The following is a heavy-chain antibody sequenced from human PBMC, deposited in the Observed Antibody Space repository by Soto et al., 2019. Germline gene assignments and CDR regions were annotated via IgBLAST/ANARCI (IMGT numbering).Heavy chain of an antibody. V-gene: IGHV3-15*01. D-gene: IGHD3-9*01. CDR3: TTDDSDSGAEVLRYFDWLTDY. J-gene: IGHJ4*02. Sequence: EVQLVESGGGLVKPGGSLRLSCAASGFTFSNAWMSWVRQAPGKGLEWVGRIKSKTDGGTTDYAAPVKGRFTISRDDSKNTLYLQMNSLKTEDTAVYYCTTDDSDSGAEVLRYFDWLTDYWGQGTLVTVSS. CDR2: IKSKTDGGTT. CDR1: GFTFSNAW.